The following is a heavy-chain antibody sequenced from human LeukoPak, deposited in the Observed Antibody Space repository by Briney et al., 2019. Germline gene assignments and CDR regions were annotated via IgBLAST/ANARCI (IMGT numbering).Heavy chain of an antibody. Sequence: ASVKVSCRSSVYTFTIYGISWVRQAPAQGLEWMGWISAYNGNTNYAQKLQGRVTMTTDTSTSTAYMELRSLRSDDTAVYYCARDFTMVHTAPGYWGQGTLVTVSS. J-gene: IGHJ4*02. CDR2: ISAYNGNT. CDR3: ARDFTMVHTAPGY. D-gene: IGHD3-10*01. V-gene: IGHV1-18*01. CDR1: VYTFTIYG.